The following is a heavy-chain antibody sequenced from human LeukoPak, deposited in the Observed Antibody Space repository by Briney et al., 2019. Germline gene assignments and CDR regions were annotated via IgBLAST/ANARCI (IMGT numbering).Heavy chain of an antibody. CDR1: GCTFTGYY. Sequence: GASVKVSCKASGCTFTGYYIHWVRQAPGQGLDWLGWINPNSGATSYAQKFQGRVTMTRDTSINTAYMELSRLRSDDTAVYFCARVRNDYWSGQDFFDYWGQGTLVTVSS. D-gene: IGHD3-3*01. V-gene: IGHV1-2*02. CDR3: ARVRNDYWSGQDFFDY. CDR2: INPNSGAT. J-gene: IGHJ4*02.